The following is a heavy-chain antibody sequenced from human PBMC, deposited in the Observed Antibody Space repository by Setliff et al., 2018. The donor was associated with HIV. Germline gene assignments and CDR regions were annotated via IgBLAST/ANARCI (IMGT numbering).Heavy chain of an antibody. J-gene: IGHJ4*02. CDR2: IYSSGTT. V-gene: IGHV4-59*08. Sequence: PSETLSLTCTVSGGSINIFFWSWIRQPPGKGLEWIGYIYSSGTTNYNPSLQSRVTMSLDTSKNHFSLILNSVTAANTAVYNCARAPITIFGVLIMPGSYDYWGQGTLVTVSS. CDR1: GGSINIFF. D-gene: IGHD3-3*01. CDR3: ARAPITIFGVLIMPGSYDY.